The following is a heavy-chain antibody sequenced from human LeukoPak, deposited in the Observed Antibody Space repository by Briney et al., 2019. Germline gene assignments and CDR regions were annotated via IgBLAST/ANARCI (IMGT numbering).Heavy chain of an antibody. CDR1: GGSISSYY. V-gene: IGHV4-59*01. D-gene: IGHD6-13*01. CDR2: IYYSGST. Sequence: PSETLSLTCTVSGGSISSYYWSWIRQPPGKGLEWIGYIYYSGSTNYNPSLKSRVTISVDTSKNQFSLKLSSVTAADTAVYYCAAWGIAAAGSGAFDIWGQGTMVTVSS. CDR3: AAWGIAAAGSGAFDI. J-gene: IGHJ3*02.